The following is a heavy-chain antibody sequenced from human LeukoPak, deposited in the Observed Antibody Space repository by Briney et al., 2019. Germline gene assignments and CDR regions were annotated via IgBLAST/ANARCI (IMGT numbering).Heavy chain of an antibody. V-gene: IGHV3-74*01. CDR3: AKTHSSSWYPLGY. CDR1: GFTFSSYW. Sequence: GGSLRLSCAASGFTFSSYWMHWVRQAPGKGLVWVSRINSDGSSTSYADSVKGRFTISRDNAKNTLYLQMNSLRAEDTAVYYCAKTHSSSWYPLGYWGQGTLVTVSS. D-gene: IGHD6-13*01. J-gene: IGHJ4*02. CDR2: INSDGSST.